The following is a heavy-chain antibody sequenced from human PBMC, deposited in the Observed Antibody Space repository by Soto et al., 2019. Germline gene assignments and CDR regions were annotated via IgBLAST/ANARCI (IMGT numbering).Heavy chain of an antibody. D-gene: IGHD4-17*01. CDR3: ARGLYGDYGTYYSYDMDV. V-gene: IGHV4-59*01. CDR1: GGSISRYY. CDR2: TNDSGST. J-gene: IGHJ6*02. Sequence: SETLSLTCTVSGGSISRYYWSWIRQPPGKGLEWIGYTNDSGSTNYNPSLETRVTISVDTSKNQFSLNLRYATAADTAVYYCARGLYGDYGTYYSYDMDVWGQGTTVTVSS.